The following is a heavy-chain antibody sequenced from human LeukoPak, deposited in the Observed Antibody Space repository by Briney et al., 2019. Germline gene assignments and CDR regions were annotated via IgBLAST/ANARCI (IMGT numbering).Heavy chain of an antibody. CDR3: ARASTGYSSSLGAFDI. V-gene: IGHV3-48*02. CDR2: ISSSSTI. J-gene: IGHJ3*02. D-gene: IGHD6-13*01. CDR1: GFTFSSYS. Sequence: GGSLRLSCAASGFTFSSYSMNWVRQAPGKGLEWVSYISSSSTIYYADSVKGRFTISRDNAKNSLYLQMNSLRDEDTAVYYCARASTGYSSSLGAFDIWGQGTMVTVSS.